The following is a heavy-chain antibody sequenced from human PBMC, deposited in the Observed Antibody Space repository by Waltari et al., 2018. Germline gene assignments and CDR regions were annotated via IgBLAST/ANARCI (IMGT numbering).Heavy chain of an antibody. CDR3: AKALPDYYDNPIDY. CDR1: GFTFSSYG. D-gene: IGHD3-22*01. Sequence: QVQLVESGGGVVQPGRSLRLSCAASGFTFSSYGMHWVRQAPGKGLEWVAVIWYDGSNKYYADSVKGRFTISRDNSKNTLYLQMNSLRAEDTAVYYCAKALPDYYDNPIDYWGQGTLVTVSS. V-gene: IGHV3-33*06. J-gene: IGHJ4*02. CDR2: IWYDGSNK.